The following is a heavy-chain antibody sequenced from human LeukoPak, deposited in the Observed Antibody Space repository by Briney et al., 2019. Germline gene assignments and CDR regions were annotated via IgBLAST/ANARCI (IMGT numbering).Heavy chain of an antibody. D-gene: IGHD1-20*01. CDR2: IYYSGST. V-gene: IGHV4-39*01. CDR3: ARSMTGTVASPYNWFDP. J-gene: IGHJ5*02. Sequence: SETLSLTCTVSGGSISSSRSYWGWIRQPPGKGLEWLGCIYYSGSTYYKPSLKSRVTISVDTSKKQFSLKLSSVTAADTAVYYCARSMTGTVASPYNWFDPWGQGTLVTVSS. CDR1: GGSISSSRSY.